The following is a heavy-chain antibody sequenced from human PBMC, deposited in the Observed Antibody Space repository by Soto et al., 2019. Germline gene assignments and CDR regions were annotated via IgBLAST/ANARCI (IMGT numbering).Heavy chain of an antibody. Sequence: SETLSLTCTVSGGSISSSSYYWGWIRQPPGKGLEWIGSIYYSGSTYYNPSLKSRVTISVDTSKNQFSLKLSSVTAADTAVYYCASYSSSWYEGDYWGQGTLVTVSS. CDR2: IYYSGST. J-gene: IGHJ4*02. D-gene: IGHD6-13*01. CDR1: GGSISSSSYY. CDR3: ASYSSSWYEGDY. V-gene: IGHV4-39*01.